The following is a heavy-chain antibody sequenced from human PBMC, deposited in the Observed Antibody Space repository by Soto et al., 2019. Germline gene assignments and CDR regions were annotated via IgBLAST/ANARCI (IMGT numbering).Heavy chain of an antibody. CDR1: GGTFSSYA. CDR2: IIPIFGTA. J-gene: IGHJ6*02. Sequence: GASVKVSCKASGGTFSSYAISWVRQAPGQGLEWMGGIIPIFGTANYAQKFQGRVTITADESTSTAYMELSSLRSEDTAVYYCARGRMSSSWYYYYSMDVWGQGTTVTVSS. CDR3: ARGRMSSSWYYYYSMDV. V-gene: IGHV1-69*13. D-gene: IGHD6-13*01.